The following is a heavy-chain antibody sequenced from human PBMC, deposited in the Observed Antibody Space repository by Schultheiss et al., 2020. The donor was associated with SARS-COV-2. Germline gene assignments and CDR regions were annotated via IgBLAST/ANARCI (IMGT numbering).Heavy chain of an antibody. D-gene: IGHD3-22*01. Sequence: GGSLRLSCAASGFTFSSYGMHWVRQAPGKGLEWVAVIWYDGSNKYYADSVKGRFTISRDNSKNTLYLQMNSLRAEDTAVYYCARGLSNYDSSGYFDAFDIWGQGTMVTVSS. J-gene: IGHJ3*02. CDR1: GFTFSSYG. V-gene: IGHV3-33*01. CDR2: IWYDGSNK. CDR3: ARGLSNYDSSGYFDAFDI.